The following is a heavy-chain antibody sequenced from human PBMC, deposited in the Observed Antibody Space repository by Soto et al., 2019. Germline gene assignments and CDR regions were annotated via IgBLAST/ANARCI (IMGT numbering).Heavy chain of an antibody. CDR3: AAGGGGSRY. CDR2: INAGNGDT. J-gene: IGHJ4*02. Sequence: QVQLVQSGAEVKKPGASVKVSCKASGYTFISYAMHWVRQAPGHSLEWMGWINAGNGDTRYSQTFQGRVSFTRDTSASTAYMELSSRTSEDTAIYYCAAGGGGSRYWGQGTLVTVSS. V-gene: IGHV1-3*01. CDR1: GYTFISYA. D-gene: IGHD2-15*01.